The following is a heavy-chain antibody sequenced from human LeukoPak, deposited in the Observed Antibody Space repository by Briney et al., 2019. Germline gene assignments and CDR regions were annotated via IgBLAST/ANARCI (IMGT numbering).Heavy chain of an antibody. V-gene: IGHV3-23*01. Sequence: GGSLRLSCAASVAAFTKYGMKWVRQAAGAGLEYISGISRSGDITHYADSVKGRFTISRDNVQNTLYLQMNSLRADDTALYYCATEGFYYWGPGTQVTVSS. J-gene: IGHJ4*02. CDR2: ISRSGDIT. CDR3: ATEGFYY. CDR1: VAAFTKYG.